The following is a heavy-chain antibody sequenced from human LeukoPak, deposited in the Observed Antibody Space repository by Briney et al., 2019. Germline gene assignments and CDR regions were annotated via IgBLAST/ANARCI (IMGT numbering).Heavy chain of an antibody. J-gene: IGHJ5*02. D-gene: IGHD1-26*01. CDR2: INPNSGGT. CDR1: GYTFTGYY. Sequence: GASVKVSCKASGYTFTGYYMHWVRQAPGQGLEWMGWINPNSGGTNYAQKFQGRVTMTRDTSISTAYMGLSRLRSDDTAVYYCARDGSWSYYPDNWFDPWGQGTLVTVSS. V-gene: IGHV1-2*02. CDR3: ARDGSWSYYPDNWFDP.